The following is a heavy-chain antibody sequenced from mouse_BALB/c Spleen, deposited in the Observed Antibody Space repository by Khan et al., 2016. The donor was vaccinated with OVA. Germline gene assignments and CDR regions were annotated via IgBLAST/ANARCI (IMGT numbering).Heavy chain of an antibody. CDR3: ARGGAAYYRNDGGAMEY. CDR1: GYTFTTAG. J-gene: IGHJ4*01. CDR2: INTHSGVP. V-gene: IGHV9-4*02. Sequence: LVESGPELKKPGETVRISCKASGYTFTTAGIQWVQKMPGKGLKWIGWINTHSGVPKYAEDFKGRFAFSLAISVNTAYLQITNLKNEDTATYFWARGGAAYYRNDGGAMEYWGQGTSGTVSS. D-gene: IGHD2-14*01.